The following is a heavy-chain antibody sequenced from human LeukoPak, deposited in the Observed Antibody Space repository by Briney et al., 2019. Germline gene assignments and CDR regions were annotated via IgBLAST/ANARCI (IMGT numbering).Heavy chain of an antibody. CDR1: GSRFTSYW. CDR2: IYPGDSDT. Sequence: GESLKISCKGSGSRFTSYWIGWVRQMPGKGLEWMGIIYPGDSDTRYSPSFQGQVTISADKSISTAYLQWSSLKASDTAMYYCARQGPPPNYYDSSGYYSGEDYWGQGTLVTVSS. CDR3: ARQGPPPNYYDSSGYYSGEDY. J-gene: IGHJ4*02. V-gene: IGHV5-51*01. D-gene: IGHD3-22*01.